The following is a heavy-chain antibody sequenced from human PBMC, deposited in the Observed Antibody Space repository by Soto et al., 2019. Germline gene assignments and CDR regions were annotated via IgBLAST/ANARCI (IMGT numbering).Heavy chain of an antibody. Sequence: GASVKASCKASGYSFTSYDINWVRQATGQGLEWMGGIIPIFGTANYAQKFQGRVTITADESTSTAYMELSSLRSEDTAVYYCVYVYDSSGYPVIEPYYWGQGTLVTVSS. CDR1: GYSFTSYD. V-gene: IGHV1-69*13. D-gene: IGHD3-22*01. J-gene: IGHJ4*02. CDR2: IIPIFGTA. CDR3: VYVYDSSGYPVIEPYY.